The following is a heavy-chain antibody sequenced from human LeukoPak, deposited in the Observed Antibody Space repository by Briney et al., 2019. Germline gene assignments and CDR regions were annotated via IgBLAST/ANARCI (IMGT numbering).Heavy chain of an antibody. J-gene: IGHJ4*02. CDR3: AKESSSSWYIYFDY. V-gene: IGHV3-30*18. CDR1: GFTFSSYG. Sequence: GGSLRLSCAASGFTFSSYGMHWVRQAPGKGLEWVAVISYDGSNKYYADSVKGRFTISRDNSKNTLYLQMNSLRAEDTAVYYCAKESSSSWYIYFDYRGQGTLVTVSS. CDR2: ISYDGSNK. D-gene: IGHD6-13*01.